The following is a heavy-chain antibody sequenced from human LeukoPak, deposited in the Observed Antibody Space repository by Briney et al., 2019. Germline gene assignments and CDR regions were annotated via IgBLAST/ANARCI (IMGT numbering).Heavy chain of an antibody. Sequence: GASVKVSCKASGYTFTTFCIHWVRQAPGQRLEWMGMINPSSGSTRFAQKSKDRVTMTRDMSTNTVYMEVSSLRFEDTALYYCARATRGYDSGRDFDYWGQGTLVTVSS. D-gene: IGHD3-10*01. CDR3: ARATRGYDSGRDFDY. J-gene: IGHJ4*02. CDR1: GYTFTTFC. V-gene: IGHV1-46*01. CDR2: INPSSGST.